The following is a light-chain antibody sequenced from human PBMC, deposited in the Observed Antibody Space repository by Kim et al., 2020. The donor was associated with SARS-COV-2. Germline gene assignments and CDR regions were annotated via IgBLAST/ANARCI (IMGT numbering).Light chain of an antibody. V-gene: IGKV3-20*01. CDR2: GAS. CDR3: LQYGSSPCT. CDR1: QSRSSGY. Sequence: LAQGERARLACRASQSRSSGYLAWLQQKPGQAPRLLSYGASNRATGIPDRFSGSGSGTDFTLTISRLEPEDFAVYHCLQYGSSPCTFGQGTKLEI. J-gene: IGKJ2*02.